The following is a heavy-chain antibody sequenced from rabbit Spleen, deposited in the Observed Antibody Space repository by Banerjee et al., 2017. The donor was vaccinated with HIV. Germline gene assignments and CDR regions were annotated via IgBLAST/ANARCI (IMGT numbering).Heavy chain of an antibody. CDR3: ARDSGSGHYIDVLFNL. CDR2: VNIVTGKS. Sequence: EQLEESGGGLVKPEGSLTLTCKASGVSFSDKDVMCWVRQAPGKGLEWIACVNIVTGKSVYASWAKGRFIMSRTSSTTVTLQMTSLTAADTATYFCARDSGSGHYIDVLFNLWGPGTLVTVS. J-gene: IGHJ4*01. V-gene: IGHV1S45*01. D-gene: IGHD1-1*01. CDR1: GVSFSDKDV.